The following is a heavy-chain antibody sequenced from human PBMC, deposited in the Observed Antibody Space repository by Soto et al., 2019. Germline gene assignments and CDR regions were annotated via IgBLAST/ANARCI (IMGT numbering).Heavy chain of an antibody. CDR2: TYYSGST. D-gene: IGHD6-19*01. J-gene: IGHJ4*02. Sequence: PSETLSLTCTVSGGSISSYYWSWIRQPPGKGLEWIGYTYYSGSTNYNPSLKSRVTISVDTSKNQFSLKLSSVTAADTAVYYCARDWVAVAGTATASYGFDYWGQGTLVTVSS. CDR1: GGSISSYY. V-gene: IGHV4-59*01. CDR3: ARDWVAVAGTATASYGFDY.